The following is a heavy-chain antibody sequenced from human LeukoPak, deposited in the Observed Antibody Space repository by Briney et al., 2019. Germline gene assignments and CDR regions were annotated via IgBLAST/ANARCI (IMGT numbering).Heavy chain of an antibody. J-gene: IGHJ4*02. CDR2: ISYDGSNK. CDR3: ARDSSYGSGSYYNYNGEFDY. CDR1: GFTFSSYA. D-gene: IGHD3-10*01. Sequence: GGSLRLSCAASGFTFSSYAMHWVRQAPGKGLEWVAVISYDGSNKYYADSVKGRFTISRDNSKNTLYLQMNSPRAEDTAVYYCARDSSYGSGSYYNYNGEFDYWGQGTLVTVSS. V-gene: IGHV3-30*04.